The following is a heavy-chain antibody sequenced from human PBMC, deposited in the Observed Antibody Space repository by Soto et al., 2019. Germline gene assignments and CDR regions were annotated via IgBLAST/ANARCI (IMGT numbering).Heavy chain of an antibody. D-gene: IGHD2-15*01. V-gene: IGHV3-15*01. CDR2: IKSKTDGGTT. J-gene: IGHJ4*02. Sequence: GGSLRLSCAASGFTFSNAWMSWVRQAPGKGLEWVGRIKSKTDGGTTDYAAPVKGRFTISRDDSKNTLYLQMNSLKTEDTAVYYCTTDQSPHCSGGSCYPEVVDYWGQGTLVTVSS. CDR1: GFTFSNAW. CDR3: TTDQSPHCSGGSCYPEVVDY.